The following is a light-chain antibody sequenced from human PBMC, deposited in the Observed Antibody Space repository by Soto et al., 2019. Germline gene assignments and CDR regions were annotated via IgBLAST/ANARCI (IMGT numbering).Light chain of an antibody. CDR1: SSNIGEDYD. J-gene: IGLJ3*02. V-gene: IGLV1-40*01. Sequence: QSALTQPPSVSGAPGQRVTISCTGSSSNIGEDYDVHWYQQLPGTAPKLLIYGNSNRPSGVPDRFSGSKSGTSASLAITGLQAEDEADYYCQSYDSSLSAVVFGGGTKLTVL. CDR3: QSYDSSLSAVV. CDR2: GNS.